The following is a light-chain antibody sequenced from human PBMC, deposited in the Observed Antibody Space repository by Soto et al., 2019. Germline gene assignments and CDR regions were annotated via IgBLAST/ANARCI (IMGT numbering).Light chain of an antibody. CDR3: QKYDTAPLT. Sequence: DIQVTRSPSSLSASLGDRVSITCRASRDISNYLAWYQQKPGQVPRLLISGASTLHSGVPSRFSGSGSGTDFTLTITSLQPEDIATYFCQKYDTAPLTFGGGTKVEI. J-gene: IGKJ4*01. CDR1: RDISNY. V-gene: IGKV1-27*01. CDR2: GAS.